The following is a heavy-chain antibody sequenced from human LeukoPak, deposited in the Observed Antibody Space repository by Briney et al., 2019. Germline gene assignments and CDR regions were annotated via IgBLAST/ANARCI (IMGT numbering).Heavy chain of an antibody. CDR3: ASYKGYGEFDY. D-gene: IGHD4-17*01. Sequence: GGSLRLSCAASGFTFSSYSMNWVRQAPGRGLEWVSSISSSSSYIYYADSVKGRFTISRDNAKSSLYPQMNSLRAEDTAVYYCASYKGYGEFDYWGQGTLVTVYS. J-gene: IGHJ4*02. CDR1: GFTFSSYS. CDR2: ISSSSSYI. V-gene: IGHV3-21*01.